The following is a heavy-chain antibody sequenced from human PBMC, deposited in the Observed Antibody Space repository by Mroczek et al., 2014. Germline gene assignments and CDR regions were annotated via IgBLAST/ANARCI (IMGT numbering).Heavy chain of an antibody. CDR2: INSGGSTT. V-gene: IGHV3-74*02. CDR3: ARGPLSANFFVGDS. CDR1: GFTFSGCW. D-gene: IGHD2/OR15-2a*01. J-gene: IGHJ4*02. Sequence: VQLVQSGGGLVXPGGSLRLSCAASGFTFSGCWMHWVRQAPGKGLVWVSRINSGGSTTNYADSVKGRFTISRDNAKNTLYLQMNSLRAEDTGVYYCARGPLSANFFVGDSWGQGTLVTVSS.